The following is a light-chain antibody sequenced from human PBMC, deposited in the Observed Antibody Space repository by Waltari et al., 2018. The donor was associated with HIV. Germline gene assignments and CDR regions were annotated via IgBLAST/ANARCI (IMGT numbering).Light chain of an antibody. V-gene: IGLV3-25*03. CDR3: LSADNSGTYV. CDR2: KNT. Sequence: SSELTQPPSVSVSPGQTARITCSGDASTKAYTHWFQQKPGQAPVVVIHKNTERPSGIPERFSASRSGTTVTLTITGVQTDDEADYYCLSADNSGTYVFGPGTKLTVL. J-gene: IGLJ1*01. CDR1: ASTKAY.